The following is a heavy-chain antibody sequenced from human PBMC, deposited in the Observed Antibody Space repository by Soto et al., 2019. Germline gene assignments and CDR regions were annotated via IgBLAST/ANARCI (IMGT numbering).Heavy chain of an antibody. CDR3: ARAANLGYCSGGSCYSVQHYYYYMDV. J-gene: IGHJ6*03. V-gene: IGHV4-34*01. CDR2: INHSGST. CDR1: GGSFSGYY. D-gene: IGHD2-15*01. Sequence: SETLSLTCAVYGGSFSGYYWSWIRQPPGKGLEWIGEINHSGSTNYNPSLKSRVTISVDTSKNQLSLKLSSVTAADTAVYYCARAANLGYCSGGSCYSVQHYYYYMDVWGKGTTVTVSS.